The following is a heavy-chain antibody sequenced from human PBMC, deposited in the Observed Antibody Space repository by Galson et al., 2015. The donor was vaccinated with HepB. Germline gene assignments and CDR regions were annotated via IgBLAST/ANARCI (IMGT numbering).Heavy chain of an antibody. Sequence: SLRLSCAASGFTFSSYGMHWVRQAPGKGLEWVAVISYDGSNKYYADSVKGRFTISRDNSKNTLYLQMNSLRAEDTAVYYCAKGSLVRWGQGTLVTVSS. J-gene: IGHJ4*02. CDR3: AKGSLVR. CDR2: ISYDGSNK. D-gene: IGHD1-26*01. CDR1: GFTFSSYG. V-gene: IGHV3-30*18.